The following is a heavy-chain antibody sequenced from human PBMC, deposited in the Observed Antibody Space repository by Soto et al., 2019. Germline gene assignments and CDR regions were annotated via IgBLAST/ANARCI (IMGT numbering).Heavy chain of an antibody. CDR3: AKDIVGVGGYETFDF. D-gene: IGHD1-26*01. J-gene: IGHJ4*02. V-gene: IGHV3-23*01. Sequence: EMQLSQSGGGLVQPGGSLRLSCAASGFTFSNFAMRWVRQAPGKGLEWVSDISGSGGSTYYAESVKGRFTISRDNSKNTLFLQMNSLRVEDTAVYYCAKDIVGVGGYETFDFWGQGTMVTVSS. CDR2: ISGSGGST. CDR1: GFTFSNFA.